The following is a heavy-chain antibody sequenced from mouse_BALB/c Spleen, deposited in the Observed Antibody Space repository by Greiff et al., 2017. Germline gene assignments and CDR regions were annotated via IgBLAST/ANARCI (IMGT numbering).Heavy chain of an antibody. V-gene: IGHV14-4*02. Sequence: VQLQQSGAELVRSGASVKLSCTASGFNIKDYYMHWVKQRPEQGLEWIGWIDPENGDTEYAPKFQGKATMTADTSSNTAYMQLSSLTSEDSAVYFCARLYYFDYWGQGTTLTVSS. J-gene: IGHJ2*01. CDR3: ARLYYFDY. CDR1: GFNIKDYY. CDR2: IDPENGDT.